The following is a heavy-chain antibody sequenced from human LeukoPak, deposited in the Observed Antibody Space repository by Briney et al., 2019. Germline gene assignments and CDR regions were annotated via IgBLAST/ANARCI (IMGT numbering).Heavy chain of an antibody. CDR2: ISSNGGTT. CDR3: ARVGTTNYYFYYMDV. D-gene: IGHD2-2*01. CDR1: GFTFNTYT. J-gene: IGHJ6*03. V-gene: IGHV3-48*04. Sequence: GGSLRLSCAASGFTFNTYTMNWVRQAPGKGPEWVSYISSNGGTTYYADSVKGRFTISRDNTKNSLYLQMNSLRAEDTAVYYCARVGTTNYYFYYMDVWGKGTTVTVSS.